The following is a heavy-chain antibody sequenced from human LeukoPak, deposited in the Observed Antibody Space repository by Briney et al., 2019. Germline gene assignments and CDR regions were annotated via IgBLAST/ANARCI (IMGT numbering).Heavy chain of an antibody. CDR1: GYTLTELS. J-gene: IGHJ4*02. CDR2: FDPEDGEA. D-gene: IGHD3-22*01. CDR3: ATVLPSSGYGYYFDY. Sequence: ASVKVSCKVSGYTLTELSMHWVRQAPGKGLEWRGGFDPEDGEAIYAQKFQGRVTMTEDTSTDTAYMELSSLRSEDTAVYYCATVLPSSGYGYYFDYWGQGTLVTVSS. V-gene: IGHV1-24*01.